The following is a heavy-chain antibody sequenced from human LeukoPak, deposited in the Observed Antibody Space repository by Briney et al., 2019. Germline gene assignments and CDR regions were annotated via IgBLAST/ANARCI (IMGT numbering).Heavy chain of an antibody. CDR2: IKTDGSEK. V-gene: IGHV3-7*01. D-gene: IGHD3-22*01. CDR1: GFTFSSYW. CDR3: ATYSSLNRREFQF. Sequence: GGSLRLSCAASGFTFSSYWMSWVRQAPGKGLEWVANIKTDGSEKYYVDSVKGRFTISRDNAKNSLYLQMNSLRAEDTAVYYCATYSSLNRREFQFWGQGTLLTVSS. J-gene: IGHJ1*01.